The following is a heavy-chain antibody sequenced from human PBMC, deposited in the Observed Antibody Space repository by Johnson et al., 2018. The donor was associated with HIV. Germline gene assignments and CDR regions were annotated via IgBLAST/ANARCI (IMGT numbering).Heavy chain of an antibody. Sequence: VQLVESGGGLVKPGGSLRLSCAASGFTFSNAWMSWVRQAPGKGLEWVGRIKSKTDGGTTDYAEPVKGRFTISRDDSKTTLYLQINSLKSEDTAVYYCATEPNAFDIWGQGTLVTVSS. V-gene: IGHV3-15*01. CDR2: IKSKTDGGTT. J-gene: IGHJ3*02. CDR1: GFTFSNAW. CDR3: ATEPNAFDI.